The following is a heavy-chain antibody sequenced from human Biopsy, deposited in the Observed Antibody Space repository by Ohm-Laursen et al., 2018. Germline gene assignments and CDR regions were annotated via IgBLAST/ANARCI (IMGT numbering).Heavy chain of an antibody. Sequence: ASVKVSCKASGYTFTDYYMYWVRQAPGQGLEGMGWINSNSGDTNYAQKFQGRVAMTRDTSITTAYLELSSLRSDDTAVYYCARREQLFKPWELLVRGPNGYSYKSMDVWGHGTTVTVSS. D-gene: IGHD1-26*01. CDR3: ARREQLFKPWELLVRGPNGYSYKSMDV. J-gene: IGHJ6*02. V-gene: IGHV1-2*02. CDR2: INSNSGDT. CDR1: GYTFTDYY.